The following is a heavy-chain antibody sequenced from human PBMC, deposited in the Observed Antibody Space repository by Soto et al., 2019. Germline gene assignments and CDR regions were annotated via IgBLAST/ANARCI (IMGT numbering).Heavy chain of an antibody. CDR1: AFRFDAYI. J-gene: IGHJ6*02. V-gene: IGHV3-9*01. CDR3: AKGVRRTWNELDG. Sequence: GGLLSHSGSCFAFRFDAYIIHWVRQAHGKGLEWVSGITSNSDKTAYAASVRGRFTISKDNAKNSLYLQLNSLTIEDTAVDYCAKGVRRTWNELDGWGQGTAVTVSS. CDR2: ITSNSDKT. D-gene: IGHD1-1*01.